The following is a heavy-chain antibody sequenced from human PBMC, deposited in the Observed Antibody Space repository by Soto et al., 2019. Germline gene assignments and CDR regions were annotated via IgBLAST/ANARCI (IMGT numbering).Heavy chain of an antibody. CDR2: IYHSGSI. J-gene: IGHJ4*02. Sequence: QLQLQESGSGLVKPSQTLSLTCAVSGGSISSGGYSWSWIRQPPGKGLEGIGYIYHSGSIYYNPSLKSTVTISVDRSQTQFSLKLSSVTAADTAVYYCARVTDYWGEGTLVTVSS. CDR3: ARVTDY. CDR1: GGSISSGGYS. V-gene: IGHV4-30-2*01.